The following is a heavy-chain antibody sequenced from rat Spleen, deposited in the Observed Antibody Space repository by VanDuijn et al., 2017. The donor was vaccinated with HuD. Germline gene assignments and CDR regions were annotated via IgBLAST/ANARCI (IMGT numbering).Heavy chain of an antibody. CDR1: GFTFSNYG. Sequence: EVQLVESGGGLVQPGRSLKLSCAASGFTFSNYGMAWVRQAPTKGLEWVASITTGGGNTYYRDSVKGRFTISRDNAKNTLYLQMDSLRSEDTATYYCTTANNGGFSELYYFDYWGQGVMVTVSS. D-gene: IGHD1-11*01. V-gene: IGHV5S13*01. CDR3: TTANNGGFSELYYFDY. CDR2: ITTGGGNT. J-gene: IGHJ2*01.